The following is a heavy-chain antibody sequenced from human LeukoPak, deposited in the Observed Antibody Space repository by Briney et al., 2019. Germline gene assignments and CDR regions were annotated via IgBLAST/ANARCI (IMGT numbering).Heavy chain of an antibody. CDR1: GFTFSSYS. V-gene: IGHV3-48*04. J-gene: IGHJ6*02. CDR3: ARPRYPDDILTGYAGMDV. CDR2: ISSSSSTI. D-gene: IGHD3-9*01. Sequence: PGGSLRLSCAASGFTFSSYSMNWVRQAPGKGLEWVSYISSSSSTIYYADSVKGRFTISRDNAKNSLYLQMNSLRAEDTAVYYCARPRYPDDILTGYAGMDVWGQGTTVTVSS.